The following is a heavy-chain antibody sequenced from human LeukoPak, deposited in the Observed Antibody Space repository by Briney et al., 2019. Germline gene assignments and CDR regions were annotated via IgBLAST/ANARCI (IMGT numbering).Heavy chain of an antibody. Sequence: GGSLRLYCAASEFTFSNAWMSWVRQAPGKGLEWVGRIKSKTDGGTTDYAAPVKGRFTISRDDSKNTLYLQMNSLKTEDTAVYYCTTDPLLTAMVKKMFDPWGQGTLVTVSS. CDR1: EFTFSNAW. CDR3: TTDPLLTAMVKKMFDP. J-gene: IGHJ5*02. V-gene: IGHV3-15*01. D-gene: IGHD5-18*01. CDR2: IKSKTDGGTT.